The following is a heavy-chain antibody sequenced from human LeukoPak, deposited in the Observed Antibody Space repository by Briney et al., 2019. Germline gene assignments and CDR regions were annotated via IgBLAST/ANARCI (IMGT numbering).Heavy chain of an antibody. V-gene: IGHV4-31*03. CDR3: AREATVTPGWFDP. CDR2: IYYSGST. D-gene: IGHD4-17*01. Sequence: SETLSLTCTVSGGSISSGGYYWSWIRQHPGKGLEWLGYIYYSGSTYYNPSLKSRVTISVDTSKNQFSLKLSSVTAADTAVYYCAREATVTPGWFDPWGQGTLVTVSS. J-gene: IGHJ5*02. CDR1: GGSISSGGYY.